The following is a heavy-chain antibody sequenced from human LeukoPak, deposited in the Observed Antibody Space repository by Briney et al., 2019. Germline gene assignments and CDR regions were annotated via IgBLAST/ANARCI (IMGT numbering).Heavy chain of an antibody. CDR3: AREISRTGAFDI. D-gene: IGHD3-3*02. V-gene: IGHV3-23*01. CDR1: GFTFSGYA. Sequence: GGSLRLTCAASGFTFSGYAMSWVRQAPGKGLEWVSAISGSGGSTYYADSVKGRFSISRDNSKNTLYLQMNSLRAEDTAVYYCAREISRTGAFDIWGQGTMVPVSS. CDR2: ISGSGGST. J-gene: IGHJ3*02.